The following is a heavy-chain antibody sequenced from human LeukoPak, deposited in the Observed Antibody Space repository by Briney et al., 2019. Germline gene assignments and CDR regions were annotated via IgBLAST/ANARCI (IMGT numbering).Heavy chain of an antibody. J-gene: IGHJ4*02. Sequence: GESLKISCMGSGYSFTNYWITWVRQMPGKGLEWMGRIDPSDSYTNYSPSFQGHVTISADKSISTAYLQWSSLKASDTAMYYCARLSIAVAGGDHFDYWGQGTLVTVSS. CDR2: IDPSDSYT. CDR3: ARLSIAVAGGDHFDY. D-gene: IGHD6-19*01. V-gene: IGHV5-10-1*01. CDR1: GYSFTNYW.